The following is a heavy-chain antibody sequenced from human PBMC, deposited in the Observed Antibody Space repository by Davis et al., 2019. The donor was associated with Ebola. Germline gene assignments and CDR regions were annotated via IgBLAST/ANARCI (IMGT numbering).Heavy chain of an antibody. CDR2: INPNSGGT. V-gene: IGHV1-2*06. Sequence: AASVKVSCKTSGGTFTNYAVNWVRQAPGQGLEWMGRINPNSGGTNYAQKFQGRVTMTRDTSISTAYMELRRLRSDDTAVYYCARASSDYWGQGTLVTVSS. CDR1: GGTFTNYA. CDR3: ARASSDY. J-gene: IGHJ4*02.